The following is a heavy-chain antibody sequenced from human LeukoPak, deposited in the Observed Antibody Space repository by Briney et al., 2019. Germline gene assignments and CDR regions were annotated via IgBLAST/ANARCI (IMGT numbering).Heavy chain of an antibody. V-gene: IGHV4-59*01. D-gene: IGHD3-3*01. J-gene: IGHJ4*02. CDR2: IYYSGST. CDR1: GGSISSYY. CDR3: ASRSSIWSGYQDTLYYFDS. Sequence: SETLSLTCTVSGGSISSYYWSWIRQPPGKRLEWIGHIYYSGSTNYNPSLKSRVTISVDTSKNQFSLKLSSVTAADTAVYYCASRSSIWSGYQDTLYYFDSWGQGTLVTVST.